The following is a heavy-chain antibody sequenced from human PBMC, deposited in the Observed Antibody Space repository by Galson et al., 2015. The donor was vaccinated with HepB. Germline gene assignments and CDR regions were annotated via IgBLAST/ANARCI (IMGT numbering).Heavy chain of an antibody. CDR2: IFSNGRNT. J-gene: IGHJ2*01. CDR3: VKASGDQRNWYFGL. V-gene: IGHV3-64D*06. Sequence: SLGLSCAASGFTFRHYGLVWVRQAPGRGLDFVSGIFSNGRNTYYADSVKGRFTISRDNSEEMLYLEMSSLRVEDTAIYYCVKASGDQRNWYFGLWGRGTQVTVSS. D-gene: IGHD4-17*01. CDR1: GFTFRHYG.